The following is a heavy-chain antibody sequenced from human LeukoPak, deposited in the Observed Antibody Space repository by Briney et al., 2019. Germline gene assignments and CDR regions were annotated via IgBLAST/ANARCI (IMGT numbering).Heavy chain of an antibody. CDR1: GGTFSRYY. J-gene: IGHJ4*02. V-gene: IGHV4-34*01. Sequence: PSETLSLTCAVYGGTFSRYYWSWIRQPPGKGLEWIGEINDSGGTYYNPSLKSRVTISVDTSKNQFSLKLRSVTAAGKAVYYCESLIHAYDDTMRDYWGQGTLVTVS. D-gene: IGHD4-17*01. CDR3: ESLIHAYDDTMRDY. CDR2: INDSGGT.